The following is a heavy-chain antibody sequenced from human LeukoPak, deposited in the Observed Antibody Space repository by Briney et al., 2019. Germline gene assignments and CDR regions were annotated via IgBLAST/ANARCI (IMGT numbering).Heavy chain of an antibody. CDR1: GYTFTGYY. CDR2: INPNSGGT. V-gene: IGHV1-2*02. D-gene: IGHD6-13*01. Sequence: ASVKVSCKASGYTFTGYYMHWVRQAPGQGLEWMGWINPNSGGTNYAQKFQGRVTMTRDTSISTAYMELSSLRSDDTAVYYCFAIAAAGTGDAFVWGQGTMVTVSS. CDR3: FAIAAAGTGDAFV. J-gene: IGHJ3*01.